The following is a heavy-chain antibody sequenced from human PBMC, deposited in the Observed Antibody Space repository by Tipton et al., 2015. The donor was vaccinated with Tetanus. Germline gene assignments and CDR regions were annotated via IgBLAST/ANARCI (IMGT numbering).Heavy chain of an antibody. CDR3: ARGGIAAAGGGLDY. D-gene: IGHD6-13*01. V-gene: IGHV4-59*01. J-gene: IGHJ4*02. CDR1: GGSISSYY. Sequence: GLVKPSETLSLTCTVSGGSISSYYWSWIRQPPGEGLEWIGYIYYSGSTNYNPSLKSRVTISVDTSKNQFSLKLSSVTAADTTVYYCARGGIAAAGGGLDYWGQGTLVTVSS. CDR2: IYYSGST.